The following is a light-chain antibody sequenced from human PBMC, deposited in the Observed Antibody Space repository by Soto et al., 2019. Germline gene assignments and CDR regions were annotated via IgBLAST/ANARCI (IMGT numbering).Light chain of an antibody. CDR3: QHYSSSPPEFT. Sequence: EIVLTQSPATLSLSPGERATLSCRASQSVSSSYLAWYQQRPGQAPRLLIFGASYRATGIPDRFSGSGSGTDFTLTIRRLEPEDFAVYYCQHYSSSPPEFTFGPGTKVDSK. CDR2: GAS. J-gene: IGKJ3*01. V-gene: IGKV3-20*01. CDR1: QSVSSSY.